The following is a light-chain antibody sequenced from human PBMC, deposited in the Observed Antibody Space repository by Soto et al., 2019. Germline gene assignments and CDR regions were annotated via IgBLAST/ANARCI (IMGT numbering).Light chain of an antibody. CDR3: QQYGSSPGT. Sequence: IVLTQSPGTLSLSPGERATLSCRASQSVRDSSLAWYQQKPGQAPSHLIYDTSTRATGIPDRFSGSGSGTDFALTISRVEQEDFAMYFCQQYGSSPGTFGQGTKVEI. J-gene: IGKJ1*01. CDR1: QSVRDSS. CDR2: DTS. V-gene: IGKV3-20*01.